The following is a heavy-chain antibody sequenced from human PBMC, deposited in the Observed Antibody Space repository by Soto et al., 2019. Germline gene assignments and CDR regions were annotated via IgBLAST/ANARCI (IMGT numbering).Heavy chain of an antibody. CDR3: AGRNGGEDY. V-gene: IGHV3-30-3*01. D-gene: IGHD3-16*01. CDR2: ISYDGSNK. J-gene: IGHJ4*02. CDR1: GFTFSSYA. Sequence: QVQLVESGGGVVQPGRSLRLSCAASGFTFSSYAMHWVRQAPGKGLEWVAVISYDGSNKYYADSVKGRFTISRDNSKNRLYLQMNSLRAEDTAVYYCAGRNGGEDYWGQGTLVTVSS.